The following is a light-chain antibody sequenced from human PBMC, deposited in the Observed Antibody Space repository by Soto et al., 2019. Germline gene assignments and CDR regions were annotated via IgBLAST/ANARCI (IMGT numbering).Light chain of an antibody. CDR3: SSYTSSSTRV. J-gene: IGLJ3*02. Sequence: QSALTQPASVSGSPGQSITSSCTGTSGDIGGYNYVSWYQQHPGKAPKLMIYEVTNRPSGVSNRFSGSKSGNTASLTISGLQAEDEADYYCSSYTSSSTRVFGGGTTLPVL. V-gene: IGLV2-14*01. CDR1: SGDIGGYNY. CDR2: EVT.